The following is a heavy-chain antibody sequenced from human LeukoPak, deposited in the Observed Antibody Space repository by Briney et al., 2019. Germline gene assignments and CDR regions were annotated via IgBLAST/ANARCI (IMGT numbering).Heavy chain of an antibody. CDR1: GGSLSSSHYS. D-gene: IGHD5-12*01. J-gene: IGHJ4*02. V-gene: IGHV4-39*01. CDR2: IYSGGST. Sequence: PSETLSLTCTVSGGSLSSSHYSWGWIRLPPGKGLEWIGSIYSGGSTYYNPSLKSRVTISVDTSKNQFSLKLSSVTAADTAVYYCARLRVSVTTTSDFDYWGQGTLVTVSS. CDR3: ARLRVSVTTTSDFDY.